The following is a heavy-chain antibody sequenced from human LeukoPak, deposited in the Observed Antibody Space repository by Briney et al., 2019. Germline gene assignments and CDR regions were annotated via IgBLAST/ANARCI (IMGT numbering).Heavy chain of an antibody. D-gene: IGHD3-22*01. CDR3: ARAHLLLDYYYMDV. V-gene: IGHV1-69*01. CDR2: IIPIFGTA. CDR1: GGTFSSYA. J-gene: IGHJ6*03. Sequence: SVKVSCKASGGTFSSYAISWVRQAPGQGLERMGGIIPIFGTANYAQKFQGRVTITADESTSTAYMEQSSLRSEDTAVYYCARAHLLLDYYYMDVWGKGTTVTISS.